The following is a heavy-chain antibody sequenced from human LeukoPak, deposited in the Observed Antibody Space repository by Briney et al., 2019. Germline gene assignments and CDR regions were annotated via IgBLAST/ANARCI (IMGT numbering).Heavy chain of an antibody. V-gene: IGHV1-69*05. CDR1: RGTFSSYA. D-gene: IGHD6-13*01. J-gene: IGHJ3*02. Sequence: GASVKVSCKASRGTFSSYAISWVRQAPGQGLEWMGGIIPIFGTANYAQKFQGRVTITTDESTSTAYMELSSLRSEDTAVYYCARVGVAAAGFHDAFDIWGQGTMVTVSS. CDR2: IIPIFGTA. CDR3: ARVGVAAAGFHDAFDI.